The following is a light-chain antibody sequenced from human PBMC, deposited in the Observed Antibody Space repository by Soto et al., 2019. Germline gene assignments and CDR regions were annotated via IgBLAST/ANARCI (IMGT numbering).Light chain of an antibody. J-gene: IGLJ1*01. Sequence: QSALTQPASVSGSPGQSITISCTGTSSDVGGYNYVSWYQQHPGIAPKLIIYDVNSRPSGVSNRFSGSKSGNTASLTISGLQAEDEADYYCSSYSPSSQMVFGTGTKLTVL. CDR2: DVN. CDR1: SSDVGGYNY. V-gene: IGLV2-14*01. CDR3: SSYSPSSQMV.